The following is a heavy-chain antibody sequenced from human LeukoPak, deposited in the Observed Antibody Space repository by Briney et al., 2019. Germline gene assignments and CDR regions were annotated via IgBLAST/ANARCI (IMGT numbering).Heavy chain of an antibody. Sequence: PGGSLRLSCAASGFTFSGYDMNWVRQAPGKGLEWVSYISSSRTTIYYADSVRGRFTISRDNAKNSLYLQMNSLRAEDTAVYYCARGGSFFVYWGQGTLVTVSS. V-gene: IGHV3-48*03. D-gene: IGHD1-26*01. CDR3: ARGGSFFVY. J-gene: IGHJ4*02. CDR2: ISSSRTTI. CDR1: GFTFSGYD.